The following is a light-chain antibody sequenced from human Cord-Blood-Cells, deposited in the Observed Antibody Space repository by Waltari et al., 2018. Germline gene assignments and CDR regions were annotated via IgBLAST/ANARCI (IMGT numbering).Light chain of an antibody. CDR3: CSYAGSSTFYV. CDR2: EVS. CDR1: SSYVGTYNL. J-gene: IGLJ1*01. V-gene: IGLV2-23*02. Sequence: QSALTHPAPVSGSPGQSITIPCTGTSSYVGTYNLAYRYHHHPGKAPKLMIYEVSKRPSGVSNRFSGSKSGNTASLTISGLQAEDEADYYCCSYAGSSTFYVFGTGTKVTVL.